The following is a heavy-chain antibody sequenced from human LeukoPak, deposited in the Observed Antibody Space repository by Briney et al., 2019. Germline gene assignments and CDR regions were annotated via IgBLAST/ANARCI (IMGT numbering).Heavy chain of an antibody. Sequence: GGSLRLSCAASGFTFDDYAMHWVRQAPGKGLVWVSRINSDGSVRNYADSVEDRFIISRDNAKNTLYLQMNNLGVEDTAVYFCARDPSVNNAIGYNWFDHWGQGALVTVSS. CDR2: INSDGSVR. CDR1: GFTFDDYA. J-gene: IGHJ5*02. D-gene: IGHD2/OR15-2a*01. CDR3: ARDPSVNNAIGYNWFDH. V-gene: IGHV3-74*01.